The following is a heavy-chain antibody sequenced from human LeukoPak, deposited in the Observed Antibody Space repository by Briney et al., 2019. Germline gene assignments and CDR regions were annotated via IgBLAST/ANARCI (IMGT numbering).Heavy chain of an antibody. CDR2: IIPVFGTT. J-gene: IGHJ3*01. Sequence: SVKVSCKASGDTFSSGAFSWVRQAPGQGLEWMGRIIPVFGTTNYAQRFQGRVTITTDESTSTAYMELSGLRSEDTAMYYCARVLMITFGGVTVTGAFDLWGQGTMVTVSS. V-gene: IGHV1-69*05. CDR1: GDTFSSGA. D-gene: IGHD3-16*01. CDR3: ARVLMITFGGVTVTGAFDL.